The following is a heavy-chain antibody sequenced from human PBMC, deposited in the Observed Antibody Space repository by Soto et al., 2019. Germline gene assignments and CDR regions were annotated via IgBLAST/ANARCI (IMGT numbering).Heavy chain of an antibody. D-gene: IGHD3-16*01. CDR3: VMVDNYVTPTPQDV. CDR1: GYIFVNYG. CDR2: ISPYTGNT. J-gene: IGHJ6*02. Sequence: QVQLVQSGDEVKKPGASVKVSCKASGYIFVNYGIAWVRQAPGQGLAWMGWISPYTGNTHSATKVQGRLTMTTDTSTSTAYMDLGSLTSDDTAVYYCVMVDNYVTPTPQDVWGQGTTVPVSS. V-gene: IGHV1-18*01.